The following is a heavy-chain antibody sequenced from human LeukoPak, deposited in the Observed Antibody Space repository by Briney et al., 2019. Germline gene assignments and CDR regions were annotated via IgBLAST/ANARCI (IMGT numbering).Heavy chain of an antibody. CDR3: ARDSSSSSGDWFDP. Sequence: ASVKVSCKASGYTFTSYGISWVRQAPGQGLEWMAWISAYNGNTNYAQKLQGRVTMTTDTSTSTAYMELRSLRSDDTAVYYCARDSSSSSGDWFDPWGQGTLVTVSS. CDR1: GYTFTSYG. V-gene: IGHV1-18*01. D-gene: IGHD6-6*01. J-gene: IGHJ5*02. CDR2: ISAYNGNT.